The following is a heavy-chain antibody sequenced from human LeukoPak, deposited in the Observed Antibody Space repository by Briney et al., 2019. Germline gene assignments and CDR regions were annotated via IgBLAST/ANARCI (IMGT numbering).Heavy chain of an antibody. CDR2: INSDGNGR. D-gene: IGHD6-13*01. J-gene: IGHJ4*02. CDR3: ASASSHRIAAGGDY. CDR1: GFTFSNYW. Sequence: QTAGSLRLFCASSGFTFSNYWMHWARQAPGKGLVWVSRINSDGNGRNYADSVKGRFTISRDNAKNTLYLQMNSLRAEDTAVYYCASASSHRIAAGGDYWGQGTLVTVSS. V-gene: IGHV3-74*01.